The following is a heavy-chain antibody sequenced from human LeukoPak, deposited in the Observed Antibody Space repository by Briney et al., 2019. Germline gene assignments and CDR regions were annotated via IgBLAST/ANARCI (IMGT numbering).Heavy chain of an antibody. CDR1: GYSISSGYY. D-gene: IGHD6-19*01. V-gene: IGHV4-4*07. J-gene: IGHJ3*02. CDR2: IYASGST. Sequence: PSETLSLTCAVSGYSISSGYYWNWIRQPAGKGLEWIGRIYASGSTNYNPSLKSRVSMSIEKSKSQFSLKLNSVTAADTAIYYCARDFRISGWTDACDIWGQGTMVTVSS. CDR3: ARDFRISGWTDACDI.